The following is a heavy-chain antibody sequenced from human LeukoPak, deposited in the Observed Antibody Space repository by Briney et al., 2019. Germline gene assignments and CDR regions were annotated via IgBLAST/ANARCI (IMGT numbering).Heavy chain of an antibody. J-gene: IGHJ4*02. CDR1: GGTFSSYA. CDR3: ARDRSQSTLFGVGGY. D-gene: IGHD3-3*01. Sequence: ASVKVSCKASGGTFSSYAISWVRQAPGQGLEWMGWISANSGNTNYAEKLQDRVTMTTDTSTGTAYMELRSLRSDDTAVYYCARDRSQSTLFGVGGYWGQGTLITVSS. V-gene: IGHV1-18*01. CDR2: ISANSGNT.